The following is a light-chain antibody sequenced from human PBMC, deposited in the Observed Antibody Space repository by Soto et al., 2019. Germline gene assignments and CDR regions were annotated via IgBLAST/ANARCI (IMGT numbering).Light chain of an antibody. J-gene: IGKJ5*01. CDR2: DAS. Sequence: DIQMTQSQSSLSASVGDRVTITCRASQSISSWLAWYQQKPGKAPKLLIYDASSLESGVPSRFSGSGSGTEFTLTISSLQPDDFATYYCQQYNSYPITFGQGTRLAIK. CDR3: QQYNSYPIT. CDR1: QSISSW. V-gene: IGKV1-5*01.